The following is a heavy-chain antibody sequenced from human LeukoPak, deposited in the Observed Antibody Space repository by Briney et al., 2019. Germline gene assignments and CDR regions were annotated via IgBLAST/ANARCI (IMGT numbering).Heavy chain of an antibody. CDR3: VGDGHSNTGMNY. D-gene: IGHD2/OR15-2a*01. CDR1: GFTFSGST. V-gene: IGHV3-73*01. J-gene: IGHJ4*02. CDR2: IRSKANSYVP. Sequence: GGSLRLSCATSGFTFSGSTIHWVRQAPGKGLEWIGHIRSKANSYVPIYGASLKGRFTISRDDSKNTAYLHMNRLKTEDTAVHYCVGDGHSNTGMNYWGQGTLVTVSS.